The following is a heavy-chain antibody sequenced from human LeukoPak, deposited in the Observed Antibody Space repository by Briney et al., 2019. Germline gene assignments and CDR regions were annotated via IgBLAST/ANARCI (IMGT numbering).Heavy chain of an antibody. CDR1: GDSISSSSYY. CDR2: INHSGST. J-gene: IGHJ6*02. CDR3: ARHIPRDAEYYYYGMDV. V-gene: IGHV4-39*01. D-gene: IGHD5-24*01. Sequence: SETLSLTCTVSGDSISSSSYYWSWIRQPPGKGLEWIGEINHSGSTNYNPSLKSRVTISVDTSKNQFSLKLSSVTAADTAVYYCARHIPRDAEYYYYGMDVWGQGTTVTVSS.